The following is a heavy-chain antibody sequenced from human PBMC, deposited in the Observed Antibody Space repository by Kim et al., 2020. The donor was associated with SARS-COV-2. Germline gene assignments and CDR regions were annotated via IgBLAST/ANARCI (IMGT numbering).Heavy chain of an antibody. J-gene: IGHJ6*04. V-gene: IGHV3-11*01. Sequence: GGSLRLSCAASGFTFSDYYMNWIRQAPGKGLEWVSYISSSGSTIYYADSVKGRFTISRDNAKNSLYLQMNSLRAEDTAVYYCARDPPPRIMSFGVVREYGRHVGRKGTTLPVS. CDR1: GFTFSDYY. CDR3: ARDPPPRIMSFGVVREYGRHV. D-gene: IGHD3-3*01. CDR2: ISSSGSTI.